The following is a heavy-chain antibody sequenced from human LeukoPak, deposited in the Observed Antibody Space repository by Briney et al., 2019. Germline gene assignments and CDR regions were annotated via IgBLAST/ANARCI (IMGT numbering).Heavy chain of an antibody. CDR3: ARTYGSGSYSSAFDI. V-gene: IGHV4-31*03. Sequence: SETLSLTCTVSGGSISSGGYYWSWIRQHPGKGLEWIGYIYYSGSTYYNPSLKSRVTISVDASKNQFSLKLSSVTAADTAVYYCARTYGSGSYSSAFDIWGQGTMVTVSS. J-gene: IGHJ3*02. D-gene: IGHD3-10*01. CDR1: GGSISSGGYY. CDR2: IYYSGST.